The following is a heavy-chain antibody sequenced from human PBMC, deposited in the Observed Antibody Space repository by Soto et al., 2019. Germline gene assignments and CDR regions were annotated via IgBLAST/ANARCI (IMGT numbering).Heavy chain of an antibody. J-gene: IGHJ6*02. Sequence: PGESLKISCKGSGYSFTSYWIGWVRQMPGKGLESMGIIYPGDSDTRYSPSFQGQVTISADKSISTAYLQWSSLKASDTAMYYCARPRYPGRGYYGMDVWGQGTTVTVSS. CDR3: ARPRYPGRGYYGMDV. V-gene: IGHV5-51*01. CDR2: IYPGDSDT. D-gene: IGHD2-15*01. CDR1: GYSFTSYW.